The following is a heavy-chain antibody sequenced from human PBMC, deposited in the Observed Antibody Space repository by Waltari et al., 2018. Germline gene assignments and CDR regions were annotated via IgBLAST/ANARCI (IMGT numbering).Heavy chain of an antibody. J-gene: IGHJ3*02. V-gene: IGHV3-30-3*01. Sequence: QVQLVESGGGVVQPGRSLRLSCAASGFTFSSYAMHWVRQAPGKGLEWVAVISYDGSNKYYADSVKGRFTISRDNSKNTLYLQMNSLRAEDTAVYYCARAKIAPGGDAFDIWGQGTMVTVSS. CDR1: GFTFSSYA. CDR3: ARAKIAPGGDAFDI. D-gene: IGHD2-21*01. CDR2: ISYDGSNK.